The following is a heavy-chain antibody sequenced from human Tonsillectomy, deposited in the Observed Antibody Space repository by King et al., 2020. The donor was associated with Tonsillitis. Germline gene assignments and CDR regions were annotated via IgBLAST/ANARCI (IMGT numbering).Heavy chain of an antibody. Sequence: VTLKESGPALVKPPQTLTLTCTFSGFSLATRGMCVSWIRQPPGKALEWLALIDWDADTYYSTSLKTRLTISRDTSKNQVVLTMTNMDPVDTATYYCARIWGSAWVFDYWDQGALVTVSS. CDR2: IDWDADT. CDR3: ARIWGSAWVFDY. J-gene: IGHJ4*02. V-gene: IGHV2-70*01. CDR1: GFSLATRGMC. D-gene: IGHD6-19*01.